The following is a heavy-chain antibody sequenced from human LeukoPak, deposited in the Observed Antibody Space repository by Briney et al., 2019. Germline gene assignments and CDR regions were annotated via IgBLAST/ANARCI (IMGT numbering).Heavy chain of an antibody. V-gene: IGHV1-69*13. CDR2: IIPIFGTA. Sequence: SVKVSCKASGGTFSSYAISWVRQAPEQGLEWMGGIIPIFGTANYAQKFQGRVTITADESTSTAYMELSSLRSEDTAVYYCARSSRLGDYHAFDIWGQGTMVTVSS. CDR1: GGTFSSYA. J-gene: IGHJ3*02. CDR3: ARSSRLGDYHAFDI. D-gene: IGHD4-17*01.